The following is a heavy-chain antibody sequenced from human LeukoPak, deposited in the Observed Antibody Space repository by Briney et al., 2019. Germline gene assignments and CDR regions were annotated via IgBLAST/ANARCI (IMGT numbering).Heavy chain of an antibody. CDR2: ISSSSSYI. Sequence: GGSLRLSCAASGFTFSSDSMNWVRQAPGKGLEWVSSISSSSSYIYYADSVKGRFTISRDNAKNSLYLQMNSLRVEDTAVYYCARVGKSGWDFDHWGQGTLVTVSS. J-gene: IGHJ4*02. V-gene: IGHV3-21*01. CDR1: GFTFSSDS. CDR3: ARVGKSGWDFDH. D-gene: IGHD6-19*01.